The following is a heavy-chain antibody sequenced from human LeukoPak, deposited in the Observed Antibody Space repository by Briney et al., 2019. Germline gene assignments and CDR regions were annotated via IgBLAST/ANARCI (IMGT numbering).Heavy chain of an antibody. D-gene: IGHD2-15*01. CDR1: GGSINNYY. V-gene: IGHV4-4*07. CDR2: IYTRGST. J-gene: IGHJ3*02. Sequence: SETQALTYTVSGGSINNYYWSWIRQPSGKGLECIGRIYTRGSTNYNPSLKSRGTMSVDTSKNQFSLKLSSVTAADTAAYYCARGRYCSADICSGGDAFDIWGQGTMVSVSS. CDR3: ARGRYCSADICSGGDAFDI.